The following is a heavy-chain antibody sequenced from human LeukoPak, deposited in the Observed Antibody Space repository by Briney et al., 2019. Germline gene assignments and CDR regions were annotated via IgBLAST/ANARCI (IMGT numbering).Heavy chain of an antibody. V-gene: IGHV3-30*18. J-gene: IGHJ4*02. CDR3: AKDLHSSGWYYFDY. CDR2: ISYDGSNK. CDR1: GFTFSSYG. D-gene: IGHD6-19*01. Sequence: GGSLRLSCAASGFTFSSYGMHWVRQAPGKGLGWGAVISYDGSNKFYTDSVKGRLTISRDNSKNTLYLQMNSLRAEDTAVYYCAKDLHSSGWYYFDYWGQGTLVTVSS.